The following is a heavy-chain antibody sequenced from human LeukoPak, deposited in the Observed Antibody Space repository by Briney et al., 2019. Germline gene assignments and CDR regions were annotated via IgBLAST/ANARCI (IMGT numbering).Heavy chain of an antibody. CDR1: GGSISSSYSY. Sequence: SETLSLTCTVSGGSISSSYSYWGWIRQPPGKGLEWIGNIYYSGSTYYNPSLKSRVTISVDTSKNQFSLKLSSVTAADTAVYYCARQTGSGLFILPGGQGTLVTVSS. CDR3: ARQTGSGLFILP. V-gene: IGHV4-39*01. J-gene: IGHJ4*02. D-gene: IGHD3/OR15-3a*01. CDR2: IYYSGST.